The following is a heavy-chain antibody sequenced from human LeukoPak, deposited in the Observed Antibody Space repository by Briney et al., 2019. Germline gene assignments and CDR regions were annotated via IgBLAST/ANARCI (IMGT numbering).Heavy chain of an antibody. CDR1: GFTFRGFW. CDR2: INSDGSEG. V-gene: IGHV3-7*03. J-gene: IGHJ3*01. CDR3: ARSSYSSSSSV. Sequence: GGSLRLSCAVSGFTFRGFWMSWSRQAPGKGLEWVASINSDGSEGYYADVVKGRFTISRDNAKNSLYLQINSLRAEDTAVYYCARSSYSSSSSVWGQGTMVTVSS. D-gene: IGHD6-6*01.